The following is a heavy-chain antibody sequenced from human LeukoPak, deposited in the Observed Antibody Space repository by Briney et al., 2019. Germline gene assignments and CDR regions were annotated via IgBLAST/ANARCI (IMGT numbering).Heavy chain of an antibody. CDR2: ISAYNGNT. V-gene: IGHV1-18*04. D-gene: IGHD2-2*03. CDR1: GYTFTSYG. CDR3: ARCGYCSSTSCYAYFDY. Sequence: ASVKVSCTASGYTFTSYGISWVRQAPGQGLEWMGLISAYNGNTNYAQKLQGRVTMTTDTSTSTAYMELRSLRSDDTAVYYCARCGYCSSTSCYAYFDYWGQGTLVTVSS. J-gene: IGHJ4*02.